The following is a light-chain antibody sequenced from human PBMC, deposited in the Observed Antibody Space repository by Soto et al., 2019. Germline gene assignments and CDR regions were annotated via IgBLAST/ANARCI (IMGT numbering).Light chain of an antibody. V-gene: IGKV3-11*01. Sequence: EVVLTQSPATLSLSPGERATLSCRASQSVERYLAWYQQKPGQAPRLLIYDTSNRATGIPPRFSGSGSGTDFTLTISSLGPEDFAVYYCQQRSIWPPLTFGGGTKVEL. J-gene: IGKJ4*01. CDR3: QQRSIWPPLT. CDR1: QSVERY. CDR2: DTS.